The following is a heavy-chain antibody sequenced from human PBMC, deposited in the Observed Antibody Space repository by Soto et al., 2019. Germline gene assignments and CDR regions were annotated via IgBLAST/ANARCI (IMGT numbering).Heavy chain of an antibody. V-gene: IGHV3-23*01. CDR1: GFTFSSYA. D-gene: IGHD1-26*01. CDR3: ASTTTPIGYYHYSMDV. J-gene: IGHJ6*03. CDR2: ISGSGGST. Sequence: EVQLLESGGGLVQPGGSLRLSCAASGFTFSSYAMSWVRQAPGKGLEWVSAISGSGGSTYYADSVKGRFTISRDNSKNTLDLQVNGLRAEDTAVYYCASTTTPIGYYHYSMDVWGKGTTVTVSS.